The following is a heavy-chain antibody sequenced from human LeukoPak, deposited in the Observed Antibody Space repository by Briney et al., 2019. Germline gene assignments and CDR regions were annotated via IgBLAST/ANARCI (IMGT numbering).Heavy chain of an antibody. Sequence: GGSLRLSCAASGFTFSSHGMNWVRQAPGKGLEWVSGISPSGGITYYTDSVKGRFTISRDNSKNTLYLQMNSLRAEDTAVYYCARERYGSGSYWVSDYYYMDVWGKGTTVTISS. CDR2: ISPSGGIT. V-gene: IGHV3-23*01. J-gene: IGHJ6*03. CDR3: ARERYGSGSYWVSDYYYMDV. CDR1: GFTFSSHG. D-gene: IGHD3-10*01.